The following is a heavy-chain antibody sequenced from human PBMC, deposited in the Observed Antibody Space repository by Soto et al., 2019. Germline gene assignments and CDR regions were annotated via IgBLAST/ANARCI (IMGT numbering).Heavy chain of an antibody. CDR2: ISYDGSNK. CDR3: AREGPGYGMDV. CDR1: GFTFSSYA. Sequence: QVQLVESGGGVVQPGRSLRLSCAASGFTFSSYAMHWVRQAPGKGLEWVAVISYDGSNKYYADSVKGRFTISRDNSKNTLYLQMNSLRAEDTAMYYCAREGPGYGMDVWGQGTTVTVSS. V-gene: IGHV3-30-3*01. J-gene: IGHJ6*02.